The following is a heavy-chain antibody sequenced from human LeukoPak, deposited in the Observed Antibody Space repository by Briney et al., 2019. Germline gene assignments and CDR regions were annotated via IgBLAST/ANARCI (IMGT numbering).Heavy chain of an antibody. CDR2: IYYSGST. CDR3: ARVVASSGRTL. CDR1: GGSISSSSYY. V-gene: IGHV4-39*07. D-gene: IGHD1-26*01. J-gene: IGHJ4*02. Sequence: SETLSLTCTVSGGSISSSSYYWGWIRQPPGKGPEWIGSIYYSGSTYYNPSLKSRVTISVDTSKNQFSLKLSSVTAADTAVYYCARVVASSGRTLWGQGTLVTVSS.